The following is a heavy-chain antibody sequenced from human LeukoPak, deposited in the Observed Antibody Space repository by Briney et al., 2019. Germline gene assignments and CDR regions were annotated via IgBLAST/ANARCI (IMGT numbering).Heavy chain of an antibody. CDR2: IIPIFGTA. CDR3: ARGLYGDYRGINLNYFDY. CDR1: GGTFSSYA. Sequence: SVKVSCKASGGTFSSYAISWVRQAPGQGLEWMGGIIPIFGTANYAQKFQGRVTITADESTSTAYMELSSLRSEDTAVYYCARGLYGDYRGINLNYFDYWGQGTLVTVSS. J-gene: IGHJ4*02. V-gene: IGHV1-69*01. D-gene: IGHD4-17*01.